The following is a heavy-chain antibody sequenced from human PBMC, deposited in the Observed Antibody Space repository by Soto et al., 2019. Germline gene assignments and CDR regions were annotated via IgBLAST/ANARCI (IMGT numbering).Heavy chain of an antibody. D-gene: IGHD3-22*01. J-gene: IGHJ4*02. CDR1: GYTFTSYG. CDR3: ARDITAYYYDSSGYGLDY. V-gene: IGHV1-18*04. CDR2: ISAYNGNT. Sequence: GASVKVSCKASGYTFTSYGISWVRQAPGQGLEWMGWISAYNGNTNYAQKLQGRVTMTTDTSTSTAYMELRSLRSDDTAVYYCARDITAYYYDSSGYGLDYWGQGTLVTVSS.